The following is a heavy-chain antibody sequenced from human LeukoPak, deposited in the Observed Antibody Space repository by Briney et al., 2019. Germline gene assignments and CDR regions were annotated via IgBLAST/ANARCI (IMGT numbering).Heavy chain of an antibody. Sequence: GGSLRLSCAASGFTFSLYDMSWVRQAPGKGLECVSAIDRGVGSTYYADSVKGRFTISRDNSKNTLYLQMNSLRAEDTAVYYCAKDRDDFWSGYSNWFDPWAREPWSPSPQ. CDR3: AKDRDDFWSGYSNWFDP. CDR1: GFTFSLYD. J-gene: IGHJ5*02. V-gene: IGHV3-23*01. D-gene: IGHD3-3*01. CDR2: IDRGVGST.